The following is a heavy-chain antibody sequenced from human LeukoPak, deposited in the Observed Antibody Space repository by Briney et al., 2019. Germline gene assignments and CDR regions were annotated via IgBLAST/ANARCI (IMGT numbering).Heavy chain of an antibody. J-gene: IGHJ4*02. CDR1: GGSISSYY. CDR3: ATLWFGHFDY. V-gene: IGHV4-59*01. D-gene: IGHD3-10*01. Sequence: SETLSLTCTVSGGSISSYYWSWIRQPPGKGLEWSGYIYYSGSTNYNPSLKSRVTISVDTSKNQFSLKLSSVTAADTAVYYCATLWFGHFDYWGQGTLVTVSS. CDR2: IYYSGST.